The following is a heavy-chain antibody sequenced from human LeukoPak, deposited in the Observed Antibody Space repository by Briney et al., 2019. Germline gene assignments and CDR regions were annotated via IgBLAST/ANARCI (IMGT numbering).Heavy chain of an antibody. CDR2: ISISGNTI. CDR3: ARESTWDAFDV. CDR1: GFTFSSYE. Sequence: GGSLRLSCAASGFTFSSYEMNWVRQAPGKGLEWVSYISISGNTIDYADSVKGRFTMSRDIAKNSLYLQMNSLGPEDTAVYYCARESTWDAFDVWGQGTMVTVSS. J-gene: IGHJ3*01. V-gene: IGHV3-48*03.